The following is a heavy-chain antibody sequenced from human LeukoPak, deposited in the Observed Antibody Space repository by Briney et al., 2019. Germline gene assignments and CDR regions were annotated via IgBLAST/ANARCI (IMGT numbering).Heavy chain of an antibody. V-gene: IGHV3-23*01. Sequence: GGSLRLSCAASGFTFSSYAMSWVRQAPGKRLEWVSAVSGSGGMTYYADSVKGRFTISRDNSRSTLYLQMNSLRAEDTAVYYCATKPPHCSTTTCYIDSWGQGTLVIVSS. CDR3: ATKPPHCSTTTCYIDS. CDR2: VSGSGGMT. D-gene: IGHD2-2*02. J-gene: IGHJ4*02. CDR1: GFTFSSYA.